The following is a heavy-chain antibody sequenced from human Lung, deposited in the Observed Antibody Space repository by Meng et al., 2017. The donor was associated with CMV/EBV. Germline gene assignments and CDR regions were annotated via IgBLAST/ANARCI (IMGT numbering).Heavy chain of an antibody. CDR1: GGSISSYY. J-gene: IGHJ5*02. CDR3: AREEGIGGFDP. CDR2: IYYSGST. Sequence: VRLRESGPGLVKPSETLSLTCTVSGGSISSYYWSWIRQPPGKGLEWIGYIYYSGSTNYNPSLKSRVTISVDTSKNQFSLKLSSVTAADTAVYYCAREEGIGGFDPWGQGTLVTVSS. D-gene: IGHD3-10*01. V-gene: IGHV4-59*01.